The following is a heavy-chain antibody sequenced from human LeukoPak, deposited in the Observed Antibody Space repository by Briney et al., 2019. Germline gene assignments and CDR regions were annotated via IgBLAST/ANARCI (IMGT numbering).Heavy chain of an antibody. J-gene: IGHJ4*02. Sequence: GGSLRLSCAASGFTFSDYEMNWVRQAPGKGLVWVSRINYDGSSTTYADSVKGRFTISRDNSKNTLYLQMNSLRAEDTAVYYCARQDTAMDMYYFDYWGQGTLVTVSS. CDR2: INYDGSST. CDR3: ARQDTAMDMYYFDY. D-gene: IGHD5-18*01. CDR1: GFTFSDYE. V-gene: IGHV3-74*01.